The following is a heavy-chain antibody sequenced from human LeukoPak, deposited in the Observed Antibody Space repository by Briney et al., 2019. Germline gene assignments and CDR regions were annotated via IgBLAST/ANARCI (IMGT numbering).Heavy chain of an antibody. V-gene: IGHV4-4*02. J-gene: IGHJ4*02. CDR1: GGSITSTNY. CDR3: AREGGPYRPLDY. CDR2: VNLQGST. Sequence: SGTLSLTCGASGGSITSTNYWTWVRQPPGKGLEWIGEVNLQGSTNYNPSLMGRVAISVDMSENHISLQLTSVTAADTAVYYCAREGGPYRPLDYSGQGTLVTVSS.